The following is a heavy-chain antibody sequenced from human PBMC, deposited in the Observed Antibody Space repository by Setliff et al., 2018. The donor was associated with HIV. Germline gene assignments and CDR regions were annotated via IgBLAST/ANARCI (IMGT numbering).Heavy chain of an antibody. V-gene: IGHV3-13*01. D-gene: IGHD3-10*01. CDR3: ARGRVRGVLDY. Sequence: GGSLRLSCAASGYTFSSYWMAWVRQCPGKGLEWVSGIATAGDTYYPDSVKGRFTIARENGKNSVYLQMNSLRDGDTAVYYCARGRVRGVLDYWGQGTLVTVSS. CDR2: IATAGDT. J-gene: IGHJ4*02. CDR1: GYTFSSYW.